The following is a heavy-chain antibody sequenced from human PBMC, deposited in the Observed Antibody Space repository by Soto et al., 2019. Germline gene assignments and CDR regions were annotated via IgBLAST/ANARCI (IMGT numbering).Heavy chain of an antibody. CDR1: GYIFTAYS. CDR2: VNPSGGST. D-gene: IGHD2-15*01. V-gene: IGHV1-46*01. J-gene: IGHJ1*01. CDR3: AREENCSDGICYSEYFQR. Sequence: QVQLEQSGAEVKKPGASVKVSCKASGYIFTAYSMHWVRRAPGQGLQWMGVVNPSGGSTNYAQKFQGRLTLTRDTSRNTFYMDLSSLTSEDTAVYYCAREENCSDGICYSEYFQRWGQGTLVTVSS.